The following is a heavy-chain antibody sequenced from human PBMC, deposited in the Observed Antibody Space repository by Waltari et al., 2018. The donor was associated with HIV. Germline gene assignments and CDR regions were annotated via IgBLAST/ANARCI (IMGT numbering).Heavy chain of an antibody. CDR2: LHFSGDT. J-gene: IGHJ1*01. Sequence: QVHLQESGPGLLKPAETLSLSCKVPGASIGGSNFYLVWLRPPPGITLACLGGLHFSGDTFYNPTLKTRLNISVDSSANQVSLTVESVTAADTAHYFCVRLGSGIYFPTRIDFWGRGTLVIVSS. V-gene: IGHV4-39*01. CDR3: VRLGSGIYFPTRIDF. D-gene: IGHD3-10*01. CDR1: GASIGGSNFY.